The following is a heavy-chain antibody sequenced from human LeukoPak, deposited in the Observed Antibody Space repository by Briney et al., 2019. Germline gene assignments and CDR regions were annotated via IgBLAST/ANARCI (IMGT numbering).Heavy chain of an antibody. D-gene: IGHD3-22*01. Sequence: PGGSLRLSCAAAGFTFSSYSMYWVRQAPGKGLEWLSYISSSSSIIYYADSVKGRFTISRDNAKNSPYLQMNSLRDEDTAVYYCARDGDSSGYYAAFDVWGQGTMVTVSS. V-gene: IGHV3-48*02. CDR1: GFTFSSYS. CDR3: ARDGDSSGYYAAFDV. J-gene: IGHJ3*01. CDR2: ISSSSSII.